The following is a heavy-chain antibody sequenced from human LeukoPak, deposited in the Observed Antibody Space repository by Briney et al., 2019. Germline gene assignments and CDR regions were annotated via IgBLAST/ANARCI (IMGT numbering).Heavy chain of an antibody. CDR2: ISGSGGST. V-gene: IGHV3-23*01. CDR1: GFTFSSYA. CDR3: AKALYSGSPLLLHPSPFDY. D-gene: IGHD1-26*01. J-gene: IGHJ4*02. Sequence: GGSLRLSCAASGFTFSSYAMSWVRQAPGKGLEWVSAISGSGGSTYYADSVKGRFTISRDNSKNTLYLQMNSLRAEDTAVYYCAKALYSGSPLLLHPSPFDYWGQGTLVTVSS.